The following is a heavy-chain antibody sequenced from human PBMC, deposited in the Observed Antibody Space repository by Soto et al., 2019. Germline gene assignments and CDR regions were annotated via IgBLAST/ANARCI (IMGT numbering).Heavy chain of an antibody. CDR2: ISAYNGNT. V-gene: IGHV1-18*01. D-gene: IGHD6-13*01. J-gene: IGHJ6*02. CDR1: GYTFTSYG. Sequence: ASVKVSCKASGYTFTSYGISWVRQAPGQGLEWMGWISAYNGNTNYAQKLQGRVTMTTDTSTSTAYMELRSLRSDDTAVYYCARDLRIAAAGSGVSRGMDVWGQGTTVTVSS. CDR3: ARDLRIAAAGSGVSRGMDV.